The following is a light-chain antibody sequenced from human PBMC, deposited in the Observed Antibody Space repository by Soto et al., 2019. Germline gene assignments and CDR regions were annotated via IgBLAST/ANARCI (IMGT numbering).Light chain of an antibody. CDR1: QSISSY. CDR2: AAS. V-gene: IGKV1-39*01. J-gene: IGKJ1*01. Sequence: DIQMTQSPSSLSASVGDRVTITCRASQSISSYLNWYQQKPGKAPKLLIYAASSLQSGVPSRFSGSGSGTDFTLTISSLLPEDFATYYCQQSYSTPSTFGQGTKVEIK. CDR3: QQSYSTPST.